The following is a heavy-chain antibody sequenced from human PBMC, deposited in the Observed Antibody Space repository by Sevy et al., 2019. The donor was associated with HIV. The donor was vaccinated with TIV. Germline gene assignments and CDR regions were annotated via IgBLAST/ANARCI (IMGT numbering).Heavy chain of an antibody. CDR1: GFTFGTYG. D-gene: IGHD6-19*01. J-gene: IGHJ4*02. V-gene: IGHV3-33*01. Sequence: GGSLRLSCVASGFTFGTYGMDWVRQAPGKGLEWVAVIWYEGSNKYYGDSVKGRFTISRDNSKNPLYLQMNSLRAEDTAVYYCARGSLYSSGWSESLDYWGQGTLVTVSS. CDR2: IWYEGSNK. CDR3: ARGSLYSSGWSESLDY.